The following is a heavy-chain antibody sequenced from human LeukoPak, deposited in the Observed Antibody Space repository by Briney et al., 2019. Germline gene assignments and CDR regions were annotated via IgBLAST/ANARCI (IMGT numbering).Heavy chain of an antibody. CDR1: GGSFSGYY. CDR2: INHSGST. V-gene: IGHV4-34*01. D-gene: IGHD2-15*01. CDR3: RKIGYCSGGSCYRDY. Sequence: PSETLSLTCAVYGGSFSGYYWSWIRQPPGKGLEWIGEINHSGSTNYNPSLKGRVTISVDTSKNQFSLKLSSVTAADTAVYYCRKIGYCSGGSCYRDYWGQGTLVTVSS. J-gene: IGHJ4*02.